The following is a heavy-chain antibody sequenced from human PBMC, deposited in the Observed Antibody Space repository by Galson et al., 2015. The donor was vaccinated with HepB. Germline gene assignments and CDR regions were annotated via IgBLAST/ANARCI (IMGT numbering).Heavy chain of an antibody. CDR3: VERAVAGPLSWFDP. D-gene: IGHD6-19*01. CDR2: TNHSGST. Sequence: LSLTCAVYGGSFSGYYWSWIRQPPGKGLEWIGETNHSGSTNYNPSLKSRVTILVDTSQNQFSLKLRSVTAADTAVYYCVERAVAGPLSWFDPWGQGTLVTVSS. CDR1: GGSFSGYY. J-gene: IGHJ5*02. V-gene: IGHV4-34*01.